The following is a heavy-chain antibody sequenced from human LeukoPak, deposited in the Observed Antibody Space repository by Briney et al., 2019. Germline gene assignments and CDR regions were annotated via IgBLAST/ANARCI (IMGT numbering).Heavy chain of an antibody. J-gene: IGHJ6*02. D-gene: IGHD3-3*01. V-gene: IGHV7-4-1*02. Sequence: ASVKVSCTASGYTFTSYAMNWVRQAPGQGLEWMGWINTNTGNPTYAQGFTGRFVFSLDTSVSTAYLQISSLKAEDTAVYYCARYYDFWSGYFLPPSYYYYGMDVWGQGTTVTVSS. CDR1: GYTFTSYA. CDR3: ARYYDFWSGYFLPPSYYYYGMDV. CDR2: INTNTGNP.